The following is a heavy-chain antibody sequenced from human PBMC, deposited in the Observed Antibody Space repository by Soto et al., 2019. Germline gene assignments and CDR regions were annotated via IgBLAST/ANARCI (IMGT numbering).Heavy chain of an antibody. CDR2: IDPSDSYT. J-gene: IGHJ6*02. V-gene: IGHV5-10-1*01. D-gene: IGHD5-18*01. CDR3: ARLATKEQLWTLYYYYYGMDV. Sequence: GEFLKISCKGSGYSFTSYWISWVRQMPGKGLEWMGRIDPSDSYTNYSPSFQGHVTISADKSISTAYLQWSSLKASDTAMYYCARLATKEQLWTLYYYYYGMDVWGQGTTVTVSS. CDR1: GYSFTSYW.